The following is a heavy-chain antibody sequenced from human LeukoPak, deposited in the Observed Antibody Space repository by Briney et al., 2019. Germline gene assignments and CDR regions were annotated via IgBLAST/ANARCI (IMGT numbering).Heavy chain of an antibody. J-gene: IGHJ6*02. V-gene: IGHV1-18*01. CDR1: GYTFTSYG. CDR3: ARDLYYYGSGSRGMDV. CDR2: ISAYSGNT. D-gene: IGHD3-10*01. Sequence: GASVKVSCKASGYTFTSYGISWVRQAPGQGLEWMGWISAYSGNTNYAQKLQGRVTMTTDTSTSTAYMELRSLRSDDTAVYYCARDLYYYGSGSRGMDVWGQGTTVTVSS.